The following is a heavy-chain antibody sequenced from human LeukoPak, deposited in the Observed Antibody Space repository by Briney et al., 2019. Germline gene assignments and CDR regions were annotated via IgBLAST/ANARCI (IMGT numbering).Heavy chain of an antibody. CDR3: ARSPSSFDP. V-gene: IGHV3-23*01. CDR2: ISGSGDST. Sequence: PGGSLRLSCAGTGFTFSSHAMSWVRQAPGKGLEWVSAISGSGDSTYYADSVKGRFTISRDNAKNSLYLQMNSLRAEDTAVYYCARSPSSFDPWGQGALVTVSS. CDR1: GFTFSSHA. J-gene: IGHJ5*02. D-gene: IGHD3-16*02.